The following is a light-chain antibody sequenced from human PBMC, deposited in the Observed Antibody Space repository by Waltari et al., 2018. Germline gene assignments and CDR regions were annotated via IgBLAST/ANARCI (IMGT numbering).Light chain of an antibody. CDR2: YDT. CDR1: NIGSKS. J-gene: IGLJ2*01. Sequence: SYVLAQPPSVSVAPGATASITCGVNNIGSKSVHWYQQKPGQAPVLVIYYDTARPSGIPERFSSSISENTATLTISRVEAGDEADYYCQVWDRSSGVKVFFGGGTKMTVL. V-gene: IGLV3-21*04. CDR3: QVWDRSSGVKVF.